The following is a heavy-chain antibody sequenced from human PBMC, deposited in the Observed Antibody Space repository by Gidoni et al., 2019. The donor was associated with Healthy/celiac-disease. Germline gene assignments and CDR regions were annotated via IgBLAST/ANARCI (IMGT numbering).Heavy chain of an antibody. D-gene: IGHD3-16*01. V-gene: IGHV3-48*03. CDR2: ISSSGSTI. CDR1: GFTFSSYE. J-gene: IGHJ4*02. Sequence: GGSLRLSCAASGFTFSSYEMNWVRQAPGQGLEWVSYISSSGSTIYYADSVKGRFTISRDNAKNSLYLQMNSLRAEDTAVYYCARKDYVWGSLDWGQGTLVTVSS. CDR3: ARKDYVWGSLD.